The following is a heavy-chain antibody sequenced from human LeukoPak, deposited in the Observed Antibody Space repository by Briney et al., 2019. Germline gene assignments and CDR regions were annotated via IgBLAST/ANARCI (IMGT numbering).Heavy chain of an antibody. V-gene: IGHV4-59*01. CDR3: ARDGGATRGWYFDL. CDR2: IYYSGST. Sequence: PSETLSLTCTVSGGSISSYYWSWIRQPPGKGLEWIGYIYYSGSTNYNPSLKSRVTISVDTSKNQFSLKLSSVTAADTAVYYCARDGGATRGWYFDLWGRGTLVTVSS. D-gene: IGHD3-16*01. CDR1: GGSISSYY. J-gene: IGHJ2*01.